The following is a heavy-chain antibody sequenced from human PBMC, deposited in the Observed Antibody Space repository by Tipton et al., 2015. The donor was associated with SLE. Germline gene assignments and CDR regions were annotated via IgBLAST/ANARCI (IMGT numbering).Heavy chain of an antibody. CDR2: VYYSNT. CDR3: ARGSGWYFDL. J-gene: IGHJ2*01. D-gene: IGHD2-15*01. Sequence: TLSLTCTVSGGSISNFYWSWIRQPPGKGLEWIGYVYYSNTNYNPSLNSRVTISVDTSKNQFSLKLPSMTAADTAIYYCARGSGWYFDLWGRGTLVTVSS. CDR1: GGSISNFY. V-gene: IGHV4-59*07.